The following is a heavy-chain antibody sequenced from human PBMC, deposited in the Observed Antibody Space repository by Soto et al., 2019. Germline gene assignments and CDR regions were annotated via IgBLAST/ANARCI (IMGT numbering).Heavy chain of an antibody. CDR2: INAGNGNT. V-gene: IGHV1-3*01. CDR1: GYTFTSYA. Sequence: ASVKVSCKASGYTFTSYAMHWVRQAPGQRLEWMGWINAGNGNTKYSQKFQGRVTITRDTSTSAVYMELSSLRSEDTAVYYCSRVDPGETSPFDHWGQGTLVTVSS. J-gene: IGHJ4*02. CDR3: SRVDPGETSPFDH. D-gene: IGHD3-10*01.